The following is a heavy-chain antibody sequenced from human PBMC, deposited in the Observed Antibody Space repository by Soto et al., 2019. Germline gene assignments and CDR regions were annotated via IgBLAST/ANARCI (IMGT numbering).Heavy chain of an antibody. V-gene: IGHV3-30-3*01. D-gene: IGHD1-26*01. Sequence: QVQLVESGGGVVQPGRSLRLSCAASGFTFSSYAMHWVRQAPGKGLEWVAVISYDGSNKYYADSVKGRFTISRDNSKNKLYLQMNSLRGENNAVYYCARDGMGGSYQIYYYGMDVWGQGTTVTVSS. CDR3: ARDGMGGSYQIYYYGMDV. CDR2: ISYDGSNK. CDR1: GFTFSSYA. J-gene: IGHJ6*01.